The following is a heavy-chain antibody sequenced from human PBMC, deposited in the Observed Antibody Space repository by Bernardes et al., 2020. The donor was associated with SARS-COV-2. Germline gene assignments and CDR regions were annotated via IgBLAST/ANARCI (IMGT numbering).Heavy chain of an antibody. D-gene: IGHD6-19*01. CDR2: IESNGDGGAT. CDR1: GFTVSNAW. Sequence: GGSLRLSCAASGFTVSNAWMSWVRQAPGKGLEWVGRIESNGDGGATDYPAPVKGRFTVSRDDSKNTLYLQMNSLKIEDTGVYYCTRSGDAAFDYWCQGTLVTVSS. CDR3: TRSGDAAFDY. J-gene: IGHJ4*02. V-gene: IGHV3-15*04.